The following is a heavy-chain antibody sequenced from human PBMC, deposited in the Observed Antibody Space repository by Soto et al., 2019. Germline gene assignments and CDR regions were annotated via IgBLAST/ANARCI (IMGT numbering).Heavy chain of an antibody. CDR2: ISFDGSNK. J-gene: IGHJ4*02. V-gene: IGHV3-30*03. D-gene: IGHD2-21*02. CDR3: ARDYSWVVVTQAN. CDR1: GFTFSSYG. Sequence: QVQLVESGGGVVQPGRSLRLSCAASGFTFSSYGMHWVRQGPGKRLEWVTVISFDGSNKYYADSVKGRFTISRDNSKNTLHLQMNSLRPEDTAVYYCARDYSWVVVTQANWGQGALVTVSS.